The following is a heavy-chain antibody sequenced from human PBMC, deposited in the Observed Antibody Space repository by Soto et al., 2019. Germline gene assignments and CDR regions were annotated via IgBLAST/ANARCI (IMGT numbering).Heavy chain of an antibody. Sequence: QVQLVESGGGLVKPGGSLRLSCAASGFTFSDYYMSWIRQAPGKGLEWVSYISSSSSYTNYADSVKGRFTISRDNAKNSLYLQMNSLRAEDTAVYYCARVDGSGSYYGWFDPWGQGTLVPVSS. J-gene: IGHJ5*02. CDR1: GFTFSDYY. D-gene: IGHD3-10*01. CDR3: ARVDGSGSYYGWFDP. CDR2: ISSSSSYT. V-gene: IGHV3-11*06.